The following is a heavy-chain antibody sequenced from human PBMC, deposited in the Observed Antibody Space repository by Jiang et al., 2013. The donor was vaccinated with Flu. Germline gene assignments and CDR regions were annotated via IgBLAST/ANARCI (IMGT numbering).Heavy chain of an antibody. CDR3: ARQGYYDSSGSTYWFDP. D-gene: IGHD3-22*01. J-gene: IGHJ5*02. Sequence: LLKPSETLSLTCTVSGGSISSSSYYWGWIRQPPGKGLEWIGEINHSGSTDYNPSLKSRVTISIDTSKNQFSLKFTSVTAADTAVYYCARQGYYDSSGSTYWFDPWGQGTLVTVSS. CDR1: GGSISSSSYY. CDR2: INHSGST. V-gene: IGHV4-39*01.